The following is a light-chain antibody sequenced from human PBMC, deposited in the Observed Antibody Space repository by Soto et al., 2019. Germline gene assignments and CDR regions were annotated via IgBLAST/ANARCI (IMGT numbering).Light chain of an antibody. CDR1: SSDVGAHNY. CDR2: DVS. J-gene: IGLJ1*01. V-gene: IGLV2-14*01. Sequence: QSVLTQPASVSGSPGQSITISCTGTSSDVGAHNYDSWYQQYPGEAPKVIIYDVSHRSAGVSNRFSGSKSGNTASLTISGLQTYDVADYSCSSYYTASLYVFGPGTKV. CDR3: SSYYTASLYV.